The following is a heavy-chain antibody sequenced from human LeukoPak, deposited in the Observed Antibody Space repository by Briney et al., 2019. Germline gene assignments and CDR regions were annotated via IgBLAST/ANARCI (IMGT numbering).Heavy chain of an antibody. J-gene: IGHJ2*01. V-gene: IGHV4-4*07. CDR2: IYTSGST. CDR1: GGSISSYY. D-gene: IGHD5-24*01. CDR3: ARVEMATTGGFYFDL. Sequence: SEALSLTRTVSGGSISSYYWSWIRQPAGKGLEWIGRIYTSGSTNYNPSLKSRVTMSVDTSKNQFSLKLSSVTAADTAVYYCARVEMATTGGFYFDLWGRGTLVTVSS.